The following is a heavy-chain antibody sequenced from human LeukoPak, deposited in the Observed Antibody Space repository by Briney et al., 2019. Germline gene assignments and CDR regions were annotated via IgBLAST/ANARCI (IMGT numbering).Heavy chain of an antibody. D-gene: IGHD3-22*01. CDR3: ARQQFQNDYDSSGYFDY. J-gene: IGHJ4*02. V-gene: IGHV4-39*01. CDR2: IYYSGST. CDR1: GGSISSSSYY. Sequence: PSETLSLTCTVSGGSISSSSYYWGWIRQPPGKGLEWIGSIYYSGSTYYNPSLKSRATISVDTSKNQFSLELSSVTAADTAIYYCARQQFQNDYDSSGYFDYWGQGTLVTVSS.